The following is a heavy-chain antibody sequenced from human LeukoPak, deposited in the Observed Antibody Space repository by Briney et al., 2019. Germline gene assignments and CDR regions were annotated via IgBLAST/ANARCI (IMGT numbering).Heavy chain of an antibody. CDR2: IRYDGSNK. D-gene: IGHD3-3*01. CDR1: GFTFSSYG. Sequence: PGGSLRLSCAASGFTFSSYGMHWVRQAPGKGLEWVAFIRYDGSNKYYADSVKGRFAISRDNSKNTLYLQMNSLRAEDTAVYYCAREGRAWSGYYDLDSWGQGTLVTVSS. J-gene: IGHJ4*02. V-gene: IGHV3-30*02. CDR3: AREGRAWSGYYDLDS.